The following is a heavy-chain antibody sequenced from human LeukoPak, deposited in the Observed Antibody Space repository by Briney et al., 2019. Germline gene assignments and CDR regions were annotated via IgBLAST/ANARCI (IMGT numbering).Heavy chain of an antibody. Sequence: ASVKVSCKASGYTFTDYYMHWVRQAPGQGLEWMGWINPNSGGTNYAQKFQGRVTMTRDTSISTVYMELIRLTYDDTAVYFCARSLEYCNGGNCYLVYWGQGTLVTVSS. CDR2: INPNSGGT. J-gene: IGHJ4*02. V-gene: IGHV1-2*02. CDR1: GYTFTDYY. D-gene: IGHD2-15*01. CDR3: ARSLEYCNGGNCYLVY.